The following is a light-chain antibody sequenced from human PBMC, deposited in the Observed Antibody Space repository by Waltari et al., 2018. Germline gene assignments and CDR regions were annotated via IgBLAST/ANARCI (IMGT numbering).Light chain of an antibody. Sequence: QSALTQPASVSGSPGQSITISCTGTSSDVGSYNLVSGDQQHPGKAPKLMIYEVTGQPAGGSNRCSGSKADNTADLTISRPHAEDVADYYCCSHAGISIYVVGTGTKV. V-gene: IGLV2-23*02. J-gene: IGLJ1*01. CDR3: CSHAGISIYV. CDR2: EVT. CDR1: SSDVGSYNL.